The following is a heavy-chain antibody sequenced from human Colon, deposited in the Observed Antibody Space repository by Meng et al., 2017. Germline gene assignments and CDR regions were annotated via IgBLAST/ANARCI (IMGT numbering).Heavy chain of an antibody. Sequence: GESLKISCAASRFSLSKYDMGWVRQAPGKGLEWVSGLSTSGGATYYADSVKGRFTISRDNSQNTLYLQVDSLRAEDSAVYYCAKRLIAVAGRGSYYYYGIDVWGRGTTVTVSS. D-gene: IGHD6-19*01. J-gene: IGHJ6*02. CDR1: RFSLSKYD. V-gene: IGHV3-23*01. CDR2: LSTSGGAT. CDR3: AKRLIAVAGRGSYYYYGIDV.